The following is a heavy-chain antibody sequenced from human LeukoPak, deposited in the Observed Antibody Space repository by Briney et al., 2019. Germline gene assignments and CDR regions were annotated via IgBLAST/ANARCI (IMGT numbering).Heavy chain of an antibody. J-gene: IGHJ6*02. Sequence: PGGSLRLSCAASGFTFSSYAMHWVRQAPGKGLEWVAVISYDGSNKYYADSVKGRFTISRDNSKNTLYLQMNSLRAEDTAVYYCARDYRITYYYYYGMDVWGQGTTVTVSS. CDR3: ARDYRITYYYYYGMDV. CDR2: ISYDGSNK. CDR1: GFTFSSYA. V-gene: IGHV3-30-3*01. D-gene: IGHD5-24*01.